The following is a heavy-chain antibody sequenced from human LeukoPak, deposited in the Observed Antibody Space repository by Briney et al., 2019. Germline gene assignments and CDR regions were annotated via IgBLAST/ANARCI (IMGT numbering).Heavy chain of an antibody. CDR1: GYSFTSYW. V-gene: IGHV5-51*01. D-gene: IGHD6-13*01. J-gene: IGHJ5*02. CDR2: IYPGYSDT. Sequence: GESLKISCKGSGYSFTSYWHDLVRQIPGKGLEWMGIIYPGYSDTRYSPSFQGQVTISADKSISTAYLQWSSLKASDTAMYYCARGVGYSSSWYDLGFDPWGQGTLVTVSS. CDR3: ARGVGYSSSWYDLGFDP.